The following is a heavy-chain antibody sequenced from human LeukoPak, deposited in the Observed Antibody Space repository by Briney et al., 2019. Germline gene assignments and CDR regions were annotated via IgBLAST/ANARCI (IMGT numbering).Heavy chain of an antibody. CDR3: VRSPSDGVDV. J-gene: IGHJ6*02. V-gene: IGHV3-64D*09. CDR1: GFTLSTYP. Sequence: GSLRLSCSASGFTLSTYPMHWVRQAPGKGLEYVSTIFTNADLTSYAASVRGRFSTSRDNSKNTLYLQMSSLRPEDTAVYYCVRSPSDGVDVWGQGATVIVSS. CDR2: IFTNADLT.